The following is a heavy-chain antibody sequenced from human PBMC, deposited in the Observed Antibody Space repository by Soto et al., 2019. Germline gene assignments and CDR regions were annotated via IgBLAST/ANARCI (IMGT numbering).Heavy chain of an antibody. CDR3: ARDPDDKSYYDFWSGYFETIYYYYGMDV. V-gene: IGHV1-46*01. D-gene: IGHD3-3*01. CDR2: INPSGGST. CDR1: GYTFTSYY. J-gene: IGHJ6*02. Sequence: GASVKVSCKASGYTFTSYYMHWVRQAPGQGLEWMGIINPSGGSTSYAQKFQGRVTMTRDTSTSTVYMELSSLRSEDTAVYYCARDPDDKSYYDFWSGYFETIYYYYGMDVWGQGTTVTVSS.